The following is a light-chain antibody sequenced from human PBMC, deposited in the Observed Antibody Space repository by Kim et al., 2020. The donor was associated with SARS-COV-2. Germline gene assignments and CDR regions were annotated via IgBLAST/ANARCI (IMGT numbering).Light chain of an antibody. V-gene: IGKV3D-15*01. CDR3: QQSYITPFT. Sequence: EIVMTQSPATLSVSPGERATLSCRASQSVSSNLAWYQQKPGQAPRLLIYGASTRATGIPARFSGSGSGTDFTLTISSLQPEDFATYFCQQSYITPFTFGPGTKVDIK. CDR1: QSVSSN. CDR2: GAS. J-gene: IGKJ3*01.